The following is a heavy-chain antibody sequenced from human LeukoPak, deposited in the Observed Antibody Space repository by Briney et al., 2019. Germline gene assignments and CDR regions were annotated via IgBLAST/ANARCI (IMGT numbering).Heavy chain of an antibody. J-gene: IGHJ6*04. V-gene: IGHV4-34*01. D-gene: IGHD2-2*01. CDR2: INHSGST. CDR1: GGSFSGYY. CDR3: ARAGCSSTSCYYYYGMDV. Sequence: SETLSLTCAVYGGSFSGYYWSWLRQPPGKGLEWIGEINHSGSTNYNPSLKSRVTISVDTSKNQFSLKLSSVTAADTAVYYCARAGCSSTSCYYYYGMDVWGKGTAVSGSS.